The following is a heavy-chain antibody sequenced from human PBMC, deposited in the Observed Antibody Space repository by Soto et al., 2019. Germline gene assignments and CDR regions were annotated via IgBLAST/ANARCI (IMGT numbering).Heavy chain of an antibody. CDR1: GYIFIDYW. D-gene: IGHD2-15*01. CDR2: VYPRDSDT. J-gene: IGHJ5*02. CDR3: ARPPLPGYSIHFNT. V-gene: IGHV5-51*01. Sequence: GESLKISCKASGYIFIDYWIGWVRQMPGKGLEWMGIVYPRDSDTRYSPSFQGQVTISADRSTGTAFLQWRSLKASDTALYYCARPPLPGYSIHFNTWGQGTLVTVSS.